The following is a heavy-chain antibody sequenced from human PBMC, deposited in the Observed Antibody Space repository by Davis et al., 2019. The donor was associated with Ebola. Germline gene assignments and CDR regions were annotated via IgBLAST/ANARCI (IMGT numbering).Heavy chain of an antibody. D-gene: IGHD3-22*01. Sequence: PGGSLRLSCAASGFTVSSNYMSWVRQAPGKGLEWVSVIYSGGSTYYADSVKGRFTISRDNSKNTLYLQMNSLRAEDTAVYYCARDRDSSGYYYDAFDIWGQGTMVTVSS. CDR2: IYSGGST. V-gene: IGHV3-66*01. CDR1: GFTVSSNY. J-gene: IGHJ3*02. CDR3: ARDRDSSGYYYDAFDI.